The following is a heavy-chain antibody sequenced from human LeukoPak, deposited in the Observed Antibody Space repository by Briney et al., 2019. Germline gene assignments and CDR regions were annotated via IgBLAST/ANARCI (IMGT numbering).Heavy chain of an antibody. J-gene: IGHJ4*02. Sequence: SETLSLTCAVYGGSFSGYYWSWIRQPPGKGLEWIGEINHSGSTNYNPSLKSRVTISVDTSKNQFSLKLSSVTAADKAVYYCARGIRRIAAAGSRFDYWGQGTLVTVSS. CDR2: INHSGST. CDR1: GGSFSGYY. D-gene: IGHD6-13*01. CDR3: ARGIRRIAAAGSRFDY. V-gene: IGHV4-34*01.